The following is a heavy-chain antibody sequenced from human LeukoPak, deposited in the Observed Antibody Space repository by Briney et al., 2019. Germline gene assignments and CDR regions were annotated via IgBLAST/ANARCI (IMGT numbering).Heavy chain of an antibody. V-gene: IGHV3-30*03. CDR1: GFTFSSYG. D-gene: IGHD2-2*01. CDR2: ISYDGSNK. J-gene: IGHJ4*02. CDR3: ATGNPVNPPFDIVVVPAAMGY. Sequence: GGSLRLSCAASGFTFSSYGMHWVRQAPGKGLEWVAVISYDGSNKYYADSVKGRFTISRDNSKNTLYLQMNSLRAEDTAVYYCATGNPVNPPFDIVVVPAAMGYWGQGTLVTVSS.